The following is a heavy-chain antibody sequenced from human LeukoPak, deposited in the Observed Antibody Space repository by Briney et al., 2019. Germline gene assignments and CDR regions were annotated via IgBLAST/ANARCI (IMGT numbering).Heavy chain of an antibody. V-gene: IGHV4-61*01. CDR1: GDSVSNDRYY. Sequence: SETLSLTCTVSGDSVSNDRYYWTWIRQSPGKGLEWIAYIRYSGHTNYNPSLDTRVTISLDASKNQLSLRLYSVTAADTAMYYCARYNWNTWFDPWGQGALVTVSS. CDR2: IRYSGHT. J-gene: IGHJ5*02. CDR3: ARYNWNTWFDP. D-gene: IGHD1-1*01.